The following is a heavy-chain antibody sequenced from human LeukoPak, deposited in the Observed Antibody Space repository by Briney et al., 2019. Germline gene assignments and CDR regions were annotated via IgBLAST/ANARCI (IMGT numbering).Heavy chain of an antibody. CDR3: ARIYPYYTSGSNGMDV. D-gene: IGHD3-10*01. CDR2: IYYSGST. J-gene: IGHJ6*02. Sequence: PSETLSLTCTVSGGPISSSNDYWGWVRQPPGKGLEWIGYIYYSGSTNYNPSLKSRVTISVDTSKNQLSLKLSPVTAADTAVYYCARIYPYYTSGSNGMDVWGQGTTVTVSS. CDR1: GGPISSSNDY. V-gene: IGHV4-61*05.